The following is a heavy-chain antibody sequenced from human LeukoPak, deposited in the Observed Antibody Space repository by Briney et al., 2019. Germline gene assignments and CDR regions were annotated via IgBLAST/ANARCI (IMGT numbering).Heavy chain of an antibody. CDR2: INHSGST. D-gene: IGHD3-3*01. CDR3: ARGRDDFWSGYYQYPNYFDY. CDR1: GGSFSGYY. Sequence: SETLSLTCAVYGGSFSGYYWSWIRQPPGKGLEWIGEINHSGSTNYNPSLKSRVTISVDTSKNQFSLKLSSVTAADTAVYYCARGRDDFWSGYYQYPNYFDYWGQGTLVTVSS. J-gene: IGHJ4*02. V-gene: IGHV4-34*01.